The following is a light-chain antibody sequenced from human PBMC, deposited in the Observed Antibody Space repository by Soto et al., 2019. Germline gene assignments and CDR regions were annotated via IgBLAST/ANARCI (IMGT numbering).Light chain of an antibody. CDR3: QQYNTYST. CDR1: QTVERW. J-gene: IGKJ5*01. Sequence: DIQMTQSPSTLPASVGDRVTISCRASQTVERWLAWYQQKPGKAPKLLISDVSSLERGVPSRFSGSGSATEFTLTISGLQADDFATYYCQQYNTYSTFGQGTRLEIK. CDR2: DVS. V-gene: IGKV1-5*01.